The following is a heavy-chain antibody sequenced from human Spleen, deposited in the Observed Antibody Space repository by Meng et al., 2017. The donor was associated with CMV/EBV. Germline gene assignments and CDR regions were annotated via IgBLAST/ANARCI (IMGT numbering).Heavy chain of an antibody. Sequence: GESLKISCAASGFTFSRYTLNWVRQAPGKGLEWVSSISSGSSHIFYADSVKGRFTISRDNAKNSLYLQMNRLRAEDTAVYYCVSGPPNVAHWGQGTLVTVSS. D-gene: IGHD2-15*01. CDR1: GFTFSRYT. J-gene: IGHJ4*02. V-gene: IGHV3-21*06. CDR2: ISSGSSHI. CDR3: VSGPPNVAH.